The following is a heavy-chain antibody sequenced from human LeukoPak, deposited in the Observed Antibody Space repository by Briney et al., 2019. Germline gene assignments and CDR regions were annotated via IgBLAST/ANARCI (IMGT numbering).Heavy chain of an antibody. V-gene: IGHV4-30-4*08. J-gene: IGHJ4*02. CDR1: GDSISSSTYSTTYY. Sequence: PSETLSLTCTVSGDSISSSTYSTTYYWGWIRQPPGKGLEWIGYIYYSGSTYYNPSLKSRVTISVDTSKNQFSLKLSSVTAADTAVYYCARGKWELRYWGQGTLVTVSS. CDR3: ARGKWELRY. D-gene: IGHD1-26*01. CDR2: IYYSGST.